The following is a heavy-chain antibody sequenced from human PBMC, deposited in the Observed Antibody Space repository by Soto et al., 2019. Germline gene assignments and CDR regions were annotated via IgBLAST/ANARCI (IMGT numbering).Heavy chain of an antibody. D-gene: IGHD3-3*01. J-gene: IGHJ4*02. CDR3: ARGAGPGSRITIFGVARGCFFDY. V-gene: IGHV4-34*01. CDR1: GGSFSGYY. Sequence: SETLSLTCAVYGGSFSGYYWSWIRQPPGKGLEWIGEINHSGSTNYNPSLKSRVTISVDTSKNQFSLKLSSVTAADTAVYYCARGAGPGSRITIFGVARGCFFDYWGQGTLVNVSS. CDR2: INHSGST.